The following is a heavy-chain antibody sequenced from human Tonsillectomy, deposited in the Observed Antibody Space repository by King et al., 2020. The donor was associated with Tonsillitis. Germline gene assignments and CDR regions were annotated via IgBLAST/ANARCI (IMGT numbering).Heavy chain of an antibody. D-gene: IGHD1-1*01. V-gene: IGHV4-39*01. CDR3: ARFLLEDYYYYMDV. CDR2: MSYSGTT. Sequence: QLQESGPGLVKPSETLSLTCTVSGASISSSSYYWGWIRQPPGKGLECIGSMSYSGTTYINPSLRSRVTISVDTSKNQFSLKLSSVTAADTAVYYCARFLLEDYYYYMDVWGKGTTVTVSS. CDR1: GASISSSSYY. J-gene: IGHJ6*03.